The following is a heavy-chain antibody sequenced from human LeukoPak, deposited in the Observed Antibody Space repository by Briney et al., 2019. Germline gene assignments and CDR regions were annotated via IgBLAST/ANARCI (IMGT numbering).Heavy chain of an antibody. CDR2: INPSGGST. D-gene: IGHD2-2*01. CDR3: ARDLGGTKCCAPFDY. CDR1: GYTFTSYY. Sequence: ASVKVSCKASGYTFTSYYMYWVRQAPGQGLEWMGIINPSGGSTSYAQKFQGRVTLTRDTSTSTVYMEPSSLRSEDTAVYYCARDLGGTKCCAPFDYWGQGTLVTVSS. J-gene: IGHJ4*02. V-gene: IGHV1-46*01.